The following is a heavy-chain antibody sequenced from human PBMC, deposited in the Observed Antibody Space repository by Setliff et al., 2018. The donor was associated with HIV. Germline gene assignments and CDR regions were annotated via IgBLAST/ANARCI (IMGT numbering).Heavy chain of an antibody. V-gene: IGHV4-34*01. CDR1: GGSLSDYY. D-gene: IGHD2-15*01. J-gene: IGHJ5*02. CDR3: ARSSRGYCSGGSCYGFVP. CDR2: INHSGSS. Sequence: SETLSLTCGVYGGSLSDYYWSWIRQPPGKGLEWIGEINHSGSSNYNPSLKSRVTISVDTSKNQLSLNVTSVTAADTAVYYCARSSRGYCSGGSCYGFVPWGQGNLVTVSS.